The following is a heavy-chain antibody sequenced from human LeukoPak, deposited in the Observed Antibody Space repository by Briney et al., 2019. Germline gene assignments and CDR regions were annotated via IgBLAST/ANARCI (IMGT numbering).Heavy chain of an antibody. J-gene: IGHJ4*02. V-gene: IGHV4-39*01. CDR2: IYYSGST. CDR3: AREYCSSTSCRNEPFDY. D-gene: IGHD2-2*01. Sequence: PSETLSLTCTVSGGSISSSSYYWGWIRQPPGKGLEWIGSIYYSGSTYYNPSLKSRVTISVDTSKNQFSLKLSSVTAADTAVYYCAREYCSSTSCRNEPFDYWGQGTLVTVSS. CDR1: GGSISSSSYY.